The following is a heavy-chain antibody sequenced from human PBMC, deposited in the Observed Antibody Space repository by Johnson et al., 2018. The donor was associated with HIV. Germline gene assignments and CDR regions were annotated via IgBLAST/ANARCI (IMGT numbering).Heavy chain of an antibody. CDR1: GFTVSSNY. Sequence: EQLVESGGGLVQPGGSLRLSCAASGFTVSSNYMSWVRQAPGKGLEWVSVIYSGGSTYYADSVKGRFTISRDNSKNTLYLQMNSLRAEDTAVYYCATGYSGSPLGDTFDIWGQGTMVTVSS. V-gene: IGHV3-66*01. D-gene: IGHD1-26*01. CDR3: ATGYSGSPLGDTFDI. CDR2: IYSGGST. J-gene: IGHJ3*02.